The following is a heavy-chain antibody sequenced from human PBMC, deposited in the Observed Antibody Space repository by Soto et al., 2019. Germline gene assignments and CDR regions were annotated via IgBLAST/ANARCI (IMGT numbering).Heavy chain of an antibody. CDR1: GFTFSSYG. CDR2: IWYDGSNK. CDR3: ARDGSPPTPSGSHYYYFDY. V-gene: IGHV3-33*01. D-gene: IGHD3-10*01. J-gene: IGHJ4*02. Sequence: QVQLVESGGGVVQPGRSLRLSCAASGFTFSSYGMHWVRQAPGKGLGWVAVIWYDGSNKYYADSVKGRFTISRDNSKNTLYLQMNSLRAEDTAVYYCARDGSPPTPSGSHYYYFDYWGQGTLVTVSS.